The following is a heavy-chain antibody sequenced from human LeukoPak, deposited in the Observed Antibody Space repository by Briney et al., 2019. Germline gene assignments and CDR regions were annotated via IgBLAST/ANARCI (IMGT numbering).Heavy chain of an antibody. Sequence: GGSLRLSCAASGFTFSSYAMHWVRQAPGKGLEWVALISSDGSNKYYADSVKGRFTISRDNSKNTLYLQMNSLRAEDTAVYYCANAKGAISYFDYWGQGTLVTVSS. J-gene: IGHJ4*02. D-gene: IGHD4/OR15-4a*01. V-gene: IGHV3-30-3*01. CDR1: GFTFSSYA. CDR3: ANAKGAISYFDY. CDR2: ISSDGSNK.